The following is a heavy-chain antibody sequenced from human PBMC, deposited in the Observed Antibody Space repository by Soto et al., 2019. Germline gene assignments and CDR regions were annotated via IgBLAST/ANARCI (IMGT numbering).Heavy chain of an antibody. J-gene: IGHJ6*02. V-gene: IGHV1-46*01. CDR2: INPSGGST. Sequence: QVQLVQSGAEVKKPGASVKVSCKASGYTFTSYYMHWVRQAPGQGLESMGIINPSGGSTSYAQKFQGRVTMTRDTSTSTVYMERSSLRSEDTAVYYCARPLWFGEKLDYYYGMDVWGQGTTVTVSS. CDR1: GYTFTSYY. D-gene: IGHD3-10*01. CDR3: ARPLWFGEKLDYYYGMDV.